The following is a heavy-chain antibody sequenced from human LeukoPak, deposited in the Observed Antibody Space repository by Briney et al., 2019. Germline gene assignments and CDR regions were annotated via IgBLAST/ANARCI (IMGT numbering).Heavy chain of an antibody. D-gene: IGHD3-22*01. CDR2: IITIFGTT. CDR1: GGTFSSYS. V-gene: IGHV1-69*13. Sequence: ASVKVSCKASGGTFSSYSISWVRQAPGQGLEWMGGIITIFGTTDYAQKSQGRVTISADESTGTIYMELSSLRSEDTAMYYCAEGNYDSSGYYFAYWGQGTLVSVSS. J-gene: IGHJ4*02. CDR3: AEGNYDSSGYYFAY.